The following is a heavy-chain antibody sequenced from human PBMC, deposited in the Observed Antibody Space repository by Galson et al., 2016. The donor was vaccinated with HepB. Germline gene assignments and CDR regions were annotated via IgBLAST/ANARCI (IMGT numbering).Heavy chain of an antibody. Sequence: LSLTCTVSGGSISRSSYYWGWIRQPPGKGLEWIGTMFYTGTTFYNPPPKSRLTMSVDTSKNEFSLEVRSVTASETAIYYLARRPYIRSWLQVHRYFDLWGRGTLVTVSS. J-gene: IGHJ2*01. CDR3: ARRPYIRSWLQVHRYFDL. V-gene: IGHV4-39*01. D-gene: IGHD6-13*01. CDR2: MFYTGTT. CDR1: GGSISRSSYY.